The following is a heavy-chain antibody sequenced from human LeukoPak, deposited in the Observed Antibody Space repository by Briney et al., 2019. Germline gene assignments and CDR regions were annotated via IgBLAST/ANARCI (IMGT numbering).Heavy chain of an antibody. J-gene: IGHJ3*02. CDR2: IYHSGST. CDR3: ARRRYYDSSGYYPDAFDI. CDR1: GYSISSGYY. V-gene: IGHV4-38-2*02. D-gene: IGHD3-22*01. Sequence: SETLSLTCTVSGYSISSGYYWGWIRQPPGKGLEWIGSIYHSGSTYYNPSLKSRVTISVDTSKNQFSLKLSSVTAADTAVYYCARRRYYDSSGYYPDAFDIWGQGTMVTVSS.